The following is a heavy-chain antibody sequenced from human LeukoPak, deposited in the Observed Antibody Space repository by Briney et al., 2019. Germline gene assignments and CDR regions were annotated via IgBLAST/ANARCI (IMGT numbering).Heavy chain of an antibody. CDR2: INGDGTST. J-gene: IGHJ4*02. CDR1: GFIFSCYW. CDR3: TRQWHTPSDY. Sequence: GGSLRLSCAATGFIFSCYWMHWVRQKPGEGPLWLSRINGDGTSTAYAHSVQGRFIISRDNAKNTLYLQMNSLRVDDTAVYYCTRQWHTPSDYWGQGTVVTVSS. V-gene: IGHV3-74*03. D-gene: IGHD6-19*01.